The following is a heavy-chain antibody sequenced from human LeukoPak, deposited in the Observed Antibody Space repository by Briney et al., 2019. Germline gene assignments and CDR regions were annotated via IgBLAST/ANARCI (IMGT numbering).Heavy chain of an antibody. J-gene: IGHJ5*02. Sequence: SETLSLTCTVSGGSISSGDYYWSWIRQPPGKGLEWIGYIYYSGSTYYNPSLKSRVTISVDTSKNQFSLKLSSVTAADTAVYYCARVVPAAIVFGWFDPWGQGTLVTVSS. V-gene: IGHV4-30-4*08. CDR1: GGSISSGDYY. D-gene: IGHD2-2*01. CDR2: IYYSGST. CDR3: ARVVPAAIVFGWFDP.